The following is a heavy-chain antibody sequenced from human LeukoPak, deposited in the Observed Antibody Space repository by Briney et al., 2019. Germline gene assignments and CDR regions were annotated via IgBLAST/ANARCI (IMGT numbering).Heavy chain of an antibody. Sequence: ASVKVSCKASGYTFTGYYMHWVRQAPGQGLEWMGWINPNSGGTNYAQKFQGRVTMTRDTSISTAYMELSRLRSDDTAVYYCARDRSSNDFWSGLIDYWGQGTLVTVSS. D-gene: IGHD3-3*01. CDR1: GYTFTGYY. J-gene: IGHJ4*02. V-gene: IGHV1-2*02. CDR2: INPNSGGT. CDR3: ARDRSSNDFWSGLIDY.